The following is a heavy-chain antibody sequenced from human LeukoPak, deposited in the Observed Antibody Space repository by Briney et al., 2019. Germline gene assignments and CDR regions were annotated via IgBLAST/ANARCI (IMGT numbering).Heavy chain of an antibody. V-gene: IGHV3-30*04. D-gene: IGHD6-19*01. CDR3: ARAVSSGWYSPGDY. CDR1: GFTFSSYA. Sequence: GGSLRLSCAASGFTFSSYAVHWVRQAPGKGLEWVAVISYDGSNKYYADSVKGRFTISRDNSKNTLYLQMNSLRAEDTAVYYCARAVSSGWYSPGDYWGQGTLVTVSS. CDR2: ISYDGSNK. J-gene: IGHJ4*02.